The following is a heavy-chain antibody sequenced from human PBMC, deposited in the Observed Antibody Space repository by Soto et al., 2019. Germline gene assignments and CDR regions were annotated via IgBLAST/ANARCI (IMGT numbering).Heavy chain of an antibody. D-gene: IGHD6-13*01. Sequence: QVQLVQSAAEVKNPGASVKVSCKTSGYTFTKYGIGWVRQAPGQGLEWMGWISGYNGNTNYAQNLQGRVTVTADTSTSTGYMELRGLRSADTAVYYCAREVASAGGEYAYWGQGTLVTVS. J-gene: IGHJ4*02. V-gene: IGHV1-18*01. CDR1: GYTFTKYG. CDR2: ISGYNGNT. CDR3: AREVASAGGEYAY.